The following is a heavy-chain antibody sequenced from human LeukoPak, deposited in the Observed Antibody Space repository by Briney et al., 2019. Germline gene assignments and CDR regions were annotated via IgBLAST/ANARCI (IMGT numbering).Heavy chain of an antibody. V-gene: IGHV1-2*02. J-gene: IGHJ3*02. CDR3: ARRMATSRGAFDI. D-gene: IGHD5-24*01. CDR2: INPNSGAT. Sequence: ASVMVSCKASGYTFTGYFIQWVRQAPGQGLEWMGWINPNSGATNYAQKFQGRVTVTRDTSISTAYMELSRLTSDDTAVYYCARRMATSRGAFDIWGQGTMVTVSS. CDR1: GYTFTGYF.